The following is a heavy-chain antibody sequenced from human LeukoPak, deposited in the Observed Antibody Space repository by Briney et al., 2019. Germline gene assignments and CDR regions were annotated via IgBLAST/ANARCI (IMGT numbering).Heavy chain of an antibody. Sequence: PSQTLSLTCTVSGGSISSGSYYWSWIRQPAGKGLEWIGRIYTSGSTNYNPSLKSRVTISVDTSKNQFSLKLSSVTAADTAVYYCARWTGLRDAFDIWGQGTMVTVSS. CDR1: GGSISSGSYY. D-gene: IGHD4-17*01. J-gene: IGHJ3*02. CDR3: ARWTGLRDAFDI. CDR2: IYTSGST. V-gene: IGHV4-61*02.